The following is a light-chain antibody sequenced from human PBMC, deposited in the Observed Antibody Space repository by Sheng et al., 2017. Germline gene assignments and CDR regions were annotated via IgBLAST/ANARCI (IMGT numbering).Light chain of an antibody. CDR3: QQRGSWPPYT. V-gene: IGKV3-11*01. Sequence: IVLTQSPATLSLSPGDSATVSCRASENVGNSVGWYQQRPGQSPRLLIYDASYRATGVSARFGGSGSGTHFTLTITSLQPEDFAVYFCQQRGSWPPYTFGQGTKLEIK. CDR2: DAS. CDR1: ENVGNS. J-gene: IGKJ2*01.